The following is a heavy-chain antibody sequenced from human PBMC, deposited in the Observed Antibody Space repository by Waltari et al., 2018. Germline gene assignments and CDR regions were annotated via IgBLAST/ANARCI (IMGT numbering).Heavy chain of an antibody. V-gene: IGHV3-9*01. CDR1: GFTFDDYA. CDR2: INYNSASI. D-gene: IGHD3-22*01. Sequence: EVQLVESGGGLVQPGRSLRLSCVGSGFTFDDYAMHWVRKPPGKGLEWGSCINYNSASIGYGESVKGRFIISRDNARNSLYLQMNSLTTEDTALYYCLKKNDEVFDRNGLVYDAFDMWGQGTMVTVSP. CDR3: LKKNDEVFDRNGLVYDAFDM. J-gene: IGHJ3*02.